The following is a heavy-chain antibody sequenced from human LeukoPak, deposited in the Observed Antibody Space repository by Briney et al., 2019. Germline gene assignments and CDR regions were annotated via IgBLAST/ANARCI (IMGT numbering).Heavy chain of an antibody. CDR3: AKVARSGTSGYFDY. V-gene: IGHV3-21*01. CDR1: GFTLRSYS. J-gene: IGHJ4*02. CDR2: ISDSDNSM. Sequence: PGGSLRLSCAASGFTLRSYSMNWVRQAPGKGLEWVSSISDSDNSMYYANSVKGRFTISRDNTKNSLYLQMNSLRAEDTAVYYCAKVARSGTSGYFDYWGQGTLVTVSS. D-gene: IGHD1-26*01.